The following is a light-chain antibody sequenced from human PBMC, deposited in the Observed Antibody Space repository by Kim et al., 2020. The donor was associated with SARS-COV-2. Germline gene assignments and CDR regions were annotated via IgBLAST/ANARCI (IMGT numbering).Light chain of an antibody. CDR2: GAS. CDR1: QSVNGRF. V-gene: IGKV3-20*01. Sequence: ELVLTQPPGTLSLSPGEGATLSCRASQSVNGRFLAWYQQKPGQAPRLLIYGASASATGLPDRFSGSGSGTDFTLTISRLEPEDFAMYYCQQYDSSVWTFGQGTKVDIK. J-gene: IGKJ1*01. CDR3: QQYDSSVWT.